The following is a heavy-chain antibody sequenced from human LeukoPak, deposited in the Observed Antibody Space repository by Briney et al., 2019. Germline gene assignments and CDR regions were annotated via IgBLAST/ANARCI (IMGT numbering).Heavy chain of an antibody. CDR1: GFSFSSYT. CDR3: AKDLGYCSSFSCPFDY. CDR2: ISGSGGST. Sequence: GGSLRLSCAVSGFSFSSYTMSWVRQAPGKGLEWVSAISGSGGSTYYADCVKGRFTISRDNSKNTLFLQMNSLRAEDTAVYYCAKDLGYCSSFSCPFDYWGQGTLVTVSS. V-gene: IGHV3-23*01. J-gene: IGHJ4*02. D-gene: IGHD2-2*01.